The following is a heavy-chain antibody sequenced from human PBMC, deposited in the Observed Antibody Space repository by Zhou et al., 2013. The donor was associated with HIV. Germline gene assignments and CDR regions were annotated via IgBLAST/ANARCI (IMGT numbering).Heavy chain of an antibody. J-gene: IGHJ4*02. CDR3: ARGLTTSN. CDR2: INHSGST. D-gene: IGHD3-22*01. V-gene: IGHV4-34*01. Sequence: QVQLQQWGAGLLKPSETLSLICAVYAGSFSGYYWSWIRQPPGKGLEWIGEINHSGSTSYNPSLKSRVTISVDTSKNQFSLKLSSVTAADTAVYYCARGLTTSNWGQGTLVTVSS. CDR1: AGSFSGYY.